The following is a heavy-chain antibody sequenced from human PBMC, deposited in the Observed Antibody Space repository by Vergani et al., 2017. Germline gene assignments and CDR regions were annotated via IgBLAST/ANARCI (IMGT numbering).Heavy chain of an antibody. D-gene: IGHD3-16*02. CDR1: GGSISSGSYY. Sequence: QVQLQESGPGLVKPSQTLSLTCTVSGGSISSGSYYWSWIRQPAGKGLEWIGRIYTSGSTNYKPSLKSRVTISVDTSKNQFSLKLSSVTAADTSVYYCARVGGKGMITFGGVIRGMDVWGQGTTVTVSS. CDR2: IYTSGST. V-gene: IGHV4-61*02. J-gene: IGHJ6*02. CDR3: ARVGGKGMITFGGVIRGMDV.